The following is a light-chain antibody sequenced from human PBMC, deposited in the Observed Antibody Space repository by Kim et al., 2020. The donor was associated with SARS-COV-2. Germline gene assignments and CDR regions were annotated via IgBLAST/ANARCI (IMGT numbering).Light chain of an antibody. CDR2: DAS. Sequence: LSLHPGKRATLSCRASQSVRAFLAWYQQKPGQAPRLLIYDASNRATGVPARFSGSGFGTDFTLTISSLVPEDFAVYYCQQRSNWRTFGGGTKLEI. V-gene: IGKV3-11*01. J-gene: IGKJ4*01. CDR1: QSVRAF. CDR3: QQRSNWRT.